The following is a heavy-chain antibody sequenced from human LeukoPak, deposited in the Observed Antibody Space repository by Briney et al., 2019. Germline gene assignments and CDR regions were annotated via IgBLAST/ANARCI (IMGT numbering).Heavy chain of an antibody. J-gene: IGHJ3*02. CDR3: ARLETYYYVSSGDDAFDI. CDR1: GGAISSSTYY. D-gene: IGHD3-22*01. V-gene: IGHV4-61*02. CDR2: ISSRGST. Sequence: PSQTVSLTCTVSGGAISSSTYYWSWVRQPAGKGLALIGRISSRGSTNSNPSLKSRVTMSVDTSKNQLSLKLNSVTAADTAVYYWARLETYYYVSSGDDAFDIWGQGTMVTVSS.